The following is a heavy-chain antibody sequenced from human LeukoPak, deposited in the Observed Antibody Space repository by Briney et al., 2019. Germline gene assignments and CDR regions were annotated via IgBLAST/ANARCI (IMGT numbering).Heavy chain of an antibody. CDR2: INPNGLT. D-gene: IGHD1-26*01. V-gene: IGHV4-61*02. Sequence: PSETLSLTCTVSSGPINNGNGSYYWSWIRQPAGKGLEWIGRINPNGLTMYNPSLESRVTISLDTSKKQFSLKLTSVTAADTAVYFCASHFSEWGIDASDVWGQGTAVTVSS. CDR3: ASHFSEWGIDASDV. CDR1: SGPINNGNGSYY. J-gene: IGHJ3*01.